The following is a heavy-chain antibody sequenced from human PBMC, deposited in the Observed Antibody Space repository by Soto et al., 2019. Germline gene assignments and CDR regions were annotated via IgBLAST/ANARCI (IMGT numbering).Heavy chain of an antibody. CDR2: IYYSGST. D-gene: IGHD6-6*01. J-gene: IGHJ4*02. V-gene: IGHV4-30-4*01. Sequence: PSETLSLTCTVSGGSISSGDYDGSWIHQPPGKGLEWIGYIYYSGSTYYNPSLKSRVTISVDTSKDQFSLKLSSVTAADTAVYYCARSLLEYSSPAGFDYWGQGTLVTVS. CDR1: GGSISSGDYD. CDR3: ARSLLEYSSPAGFDY.